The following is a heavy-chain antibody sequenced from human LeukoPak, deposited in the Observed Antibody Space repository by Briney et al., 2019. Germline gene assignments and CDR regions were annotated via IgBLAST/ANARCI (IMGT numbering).Heavy chain of an antibody. D-gene: IGHD6-13*01. CDR1: GGTFSSYT. Sequence: ASVKVSCKASGGTFSSYTISWVRQAPGQGLEWMGGIIPIFGTANYAQKFQGRVTITADESTSTAYMELSSLRSEDTAVYYCARDQQYDLYAFDIWGQGTMVTVSS. CDR2: IIPIFGTA. J-gene: IGHJ3*02. V-gene: IGHV1-69*01. CDR3: ARDQQYDLYAFDI.